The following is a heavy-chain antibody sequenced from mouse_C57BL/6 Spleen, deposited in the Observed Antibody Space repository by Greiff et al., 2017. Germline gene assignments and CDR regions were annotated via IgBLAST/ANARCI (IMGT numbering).Heavy chain of an antibody. CDR2: ISSGSSTI. CDR1: GFTFSDYG. D-gene: IGHD2-3*01. J-gene: IGHJ4*01. V-gene: IGHV5-17*01. Sequence: EVQGVESGGGLVKPGGSLKLSCAASGFTFSDYGMHWVRQAPEKGLEWVAYISSGSSTIYYADTVKGRFTISRDNAKNTLFLQITSLRSEDTAMYYCASRWLPPYAMDYWGQGTSVTVSS. CDR3: ASRWLPPYAMDY.